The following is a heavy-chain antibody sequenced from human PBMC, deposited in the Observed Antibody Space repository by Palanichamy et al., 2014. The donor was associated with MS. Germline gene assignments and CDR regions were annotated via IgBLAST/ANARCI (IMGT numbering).Heavy chain of an antibody. J-gene: IGHJ5*02. CDR3: ARDSAVTTLSWFDP. CDR2: ISSSGRTI. Sequence: EVQLVEVWGEAWYXPGGSLRLSCAASGFTFNNYGMHWVRQAPGKGLEWISKISSSGRTIYYADSVKGRFTISRDNARNSLLLQMNSLRDEDTALYYCARDSAVTTLSWFDPWGQGTLVIVSS. CDR1: GFTFNNYG. V-gene: IGHV3-48*02. D-gene: IGHD4-17*01.